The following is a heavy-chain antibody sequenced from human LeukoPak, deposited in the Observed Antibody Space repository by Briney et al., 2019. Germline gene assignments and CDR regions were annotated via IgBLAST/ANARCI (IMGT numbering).Heavy chain of an antibody. J-gene: IGHJ4*02. CDR2: ISSSSTYI. CDR1: GFTFSSYN. CDR3: ARALGSNSDY. V-gene: IGHV3-21*01. D-gene: IGHD1-26*01. Sequence: PGGSLRLSCAASGFTFSSYNMDWVRQAPGKGLEWVSSISSSSTYIYYADSVKGRFTISRDNAKNSLYLQMNSLRAEDTAVYYCARALGSNSDYWGQGTLVTVSS.